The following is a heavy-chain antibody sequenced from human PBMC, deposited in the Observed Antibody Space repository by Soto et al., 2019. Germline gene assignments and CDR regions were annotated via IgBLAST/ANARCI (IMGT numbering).Heavy chain of an antibody. CDR2: ISAYNGNT. Sequence: ASVKVSCQASGYTFTSYGISWVRQAPGQGLEWMGWISAYNGNTNYAQKLQGRVTVTTDTSTSTAYMELRSLRSDDTAVYYCAREGAYCSSTSCYFDYWGQGTLVTVSS. D-gene: IGHD2-2*01. J-gene: IGHJ4*02. V-gene: IGHV1-18*01. CDR3: AREGAYCSSTSCYFDY. CDR1: GYTFTSYG.